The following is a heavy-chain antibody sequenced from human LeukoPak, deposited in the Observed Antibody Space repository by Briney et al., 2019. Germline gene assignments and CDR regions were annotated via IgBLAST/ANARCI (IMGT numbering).Heavy chain of an antibody. V-gene: IGHV3-30*18. J-gene: IGHJ4*02. CDR1: GFTFSSYG. Sequence: GGSLRLSCAASGFTFSSYGMHWVRQAPGKGLEWVAVISYDGSNKYYADSVKGQFTISRDNSKNTLYLQMNSLRAEDTAVYYCAKDYAPYYYGSADHQFDYWGQGTLVTVSS. CDR2: ISYDGSNK. D-gene: IGHD3-10*01. CDR3: AKDYAPYYYGSADHQFDY.